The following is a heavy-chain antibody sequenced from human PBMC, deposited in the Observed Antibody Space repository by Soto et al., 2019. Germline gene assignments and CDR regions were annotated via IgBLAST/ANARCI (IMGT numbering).Heavy chain of an antibody. D-gene: IGHD5-12*01. Sequence: GGSLRLSCAASGFTFDDYAMHWVRQAPGKGLEWVSGISWNSDNIGYADSVGGRFTISRDNAKNSLYLQMNSLRAEDTALYYCAKDRRDGYNLVFDYWGQGTLVTVSS. CDR3: AKDRRDGYNLVFDY. CDR2: ISWNSDNI. V-gene: IGHV3-9*01. J-gene: IGHJ4*02. CDR1: GFTFDDYA.